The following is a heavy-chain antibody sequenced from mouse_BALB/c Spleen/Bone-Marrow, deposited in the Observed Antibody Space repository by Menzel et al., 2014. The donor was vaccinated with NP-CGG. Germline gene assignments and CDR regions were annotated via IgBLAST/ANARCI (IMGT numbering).Heavy chain of an antibody. V-gene: IGHV1-61*01. CDR2: IDPSDSET. J-gene: IGHJ3*01. D-gene: IGHD1-1*01. Sequence: QVQLKQSGAELVRPGASVKLSCKASGYTFTSYWLNWVKQRPGQGLEWIGMIDPSDSETHYNQMFKDKATLTVGKSSSTAYMQRSSLTSEDAAVYYCAREEITTVVATAYWGQGTLVTVSA. CDR3: AREEITTVVATAY. CDR1: GYTFTSYW.